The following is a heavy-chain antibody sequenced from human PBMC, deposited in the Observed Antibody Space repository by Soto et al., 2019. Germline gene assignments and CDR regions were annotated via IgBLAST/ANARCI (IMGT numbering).Heavy chain of an antibody. CDR1: GATYSTSA. J-gene: IGHJ4*02. D-gene: IGHD5-12*01. Sequence: SVKVSCKAFGATYSTSAISWVRQAPGQGLEWMGGINPILGTPDYAHKFQGRVTITADESTSTVYMELGSLRSEDTALYFCARGGVDVVATSAFDYWGQGTLVTVSS. CDR2: INPILGTP. V-gene: IGHV1-69*13. CDR3: ARGGVDVVATSAFDY.